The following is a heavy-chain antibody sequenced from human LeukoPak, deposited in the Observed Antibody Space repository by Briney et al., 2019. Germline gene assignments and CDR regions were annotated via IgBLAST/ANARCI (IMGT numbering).Heavy chain of an antibody. D-gene: IGHD4-17*01. CDR3: ARELYGSAFDI. CDR1: GGSISSYY. J-gene: IGHJ3*02. Sequence: SETLSLTCTVSGGSISSYYWSWIRQPPGKGLEWMGYMYYSGSTNYNPSLKSRVTISVGMSKNQFSLKLSSVTAADTAVYYCARELYGSAFDIWGQGTMVTVSS. CDR2: MYYSGST. V-gene: IGHV4-59*01.